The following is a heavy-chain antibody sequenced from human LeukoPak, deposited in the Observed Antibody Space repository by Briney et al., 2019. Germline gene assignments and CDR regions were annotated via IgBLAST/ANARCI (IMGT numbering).Heavy chain of an antibody. V-gene: IGHV1-58*01. CDR1: GFTFTTRSA. J-gene: IGHJ4*02. CDR2: IVVGSDNT. CDR3: AARYSSTWFDY. Sequence: AASVKVSCKASGFTFTTRSAVQWVRQARGQRLEWIGWIVVGSDNTNYAQKFQERVTITRDMSTSTAYMELSSLRSEDTAVYYCAARYSSTWFDYWGQGTLVTVSS. D-gene: IGHD6-13*01.